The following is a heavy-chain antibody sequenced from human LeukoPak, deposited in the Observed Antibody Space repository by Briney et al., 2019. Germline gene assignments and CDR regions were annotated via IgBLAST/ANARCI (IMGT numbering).Heavy chain of an antibody. CDR3: ARSLHYYDSSGFDL. CDR1: GYTFTSYG. J-gene: IGHJ2*01. CDR2: ISAYNGNT. D-gene: IGHD3-22*01. V-gene: IGHV1-18*01. Sequence: GASVKVSCKASGYTFTSYGISWVRQAPGQGLEWMGWISAYNGNTNYAQKLQGRVTMTTDTSTSTAYMELSSLRSEDTAVYYCARSLHYYDSSGFDLWGRGTLVTVSS.